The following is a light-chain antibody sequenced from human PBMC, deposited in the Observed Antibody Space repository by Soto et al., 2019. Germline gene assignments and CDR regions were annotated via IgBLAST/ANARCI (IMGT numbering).Light chain of an antibody. CDR2: GAS. J-gene: IGKJ2*01. Sequence: AIQLTQSPSSLSASVGDRVTITCRASQGISSYLTWYQQKPGKAPKFLIYGASSLQSSVPSRFSGSGSGTDFTLTISSLQPEDFATYYCLQDYNYPYTFGQGTKLEVK. CDR3: LQDYNYPYT. V-gene: IGKV1-6*01. CDR1: QGISSY.